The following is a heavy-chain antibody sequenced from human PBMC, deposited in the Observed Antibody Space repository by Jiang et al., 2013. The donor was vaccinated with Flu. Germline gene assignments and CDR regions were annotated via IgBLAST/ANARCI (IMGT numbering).Heavy chain of an antibody. Sequence: TVSGGSISSYYWSWIRQPPGKGLEWIGYIYYSGSTNYNPSLKSRVTISVDTSKNQFSLKLSSVTAADTAVYYCARSIVVVTANYFDYWGQGTLVTVSS. CDR3: ARSIVVVTANYFDY. V-gene: IGHV4-59*01. CDR2: IYYSGST. D-gene: IGHD2-21*02. CDR1: GGSISSYY. J-gene: IGHJ4*02.